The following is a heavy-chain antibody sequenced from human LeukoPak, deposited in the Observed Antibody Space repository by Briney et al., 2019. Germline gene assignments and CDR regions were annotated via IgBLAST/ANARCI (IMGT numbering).Heavy chain of an antibody. Sequence: SETLSLTCAVYGGSFSGYYWSWIRQPPGKGLEWIGEINHSGGTNYNPSLKSRVTISVDTSKNQFSLKLSSVTAADTAVYYCARDKQWLYGDNYFDYWGQGTLVTVSS. CDR3: ARDKQWLYGDNYFDY. D-gene: IGHD6-19*01. CDR1: GGSFSGYY. CDR2: INHSGGT. J-gene: IGHJ4*02. V-gene: IGHV4-34*01.